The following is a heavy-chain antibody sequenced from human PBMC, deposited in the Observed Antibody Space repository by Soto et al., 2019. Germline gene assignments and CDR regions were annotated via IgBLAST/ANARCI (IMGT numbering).Heavy chain of an antibody. J-gene: IGHJ5*01. CDR3: TKSSVYCSGGSCFDF. D-gene: IGHD2-15*01. V-gene: IGHV3-23*01. Sequence: GGSLRLSCAASGFTFSSYAMSWVRQAPGKRLEWLSLISGSGATTYYADSVKGRFIVSRDKSKNTVYLQMNSLRADDTALYYCTKSSVYCSGGSCFDFWGQGTLVTVSS. CDR2: ISGSGATT. CDR1: GFTFSSYA.